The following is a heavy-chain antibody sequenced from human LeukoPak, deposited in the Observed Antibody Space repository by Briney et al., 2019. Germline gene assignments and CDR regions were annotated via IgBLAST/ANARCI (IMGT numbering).Heavy chain of an antibody. CDR1: GASVSSASY. J-gene: IGHJ5*02. Sequence: TSETLSLTCTVSGASVSSASYWTWIRQPPGKGVEWIAHIYNGVNTNYNPSLKSRVTISVDTSKNQFSLRLNSVTAADTAAYYCARSRAFNSGAFDPWGQGSLVTVSS. V-gene: IGHV4-61*01. CDR2: IYNGVNT. D-gene: IGHD1-26*01. CDR3: ARSRAFNSGAFDP.